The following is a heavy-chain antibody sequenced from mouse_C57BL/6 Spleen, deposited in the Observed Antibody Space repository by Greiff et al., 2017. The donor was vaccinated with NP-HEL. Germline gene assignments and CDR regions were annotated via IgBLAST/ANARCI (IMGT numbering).Heavy chain of an antibody. CDR2: INPSSGYT. CDR3: ARWTTVVARGFAY. CDR1: GYTFTSYT. Sequence: LVESGAELARPGASVKMSCKASGYTFTSYTMHWVKQRPGQGLEWIGYINPSSGYTKYNQKFKDKATLTADKSSSTAYMQLSSLTSEDSAVYYCARWTTVVARGFAYWGQGTLVTVSA. D-gene: IGHD1-1*01. V-gene: IGHV1-4*01. J-gene: IGHJ3*01.